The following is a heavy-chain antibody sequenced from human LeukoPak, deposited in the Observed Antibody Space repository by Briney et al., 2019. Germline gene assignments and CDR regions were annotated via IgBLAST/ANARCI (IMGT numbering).Heavy chain of an antibody. D-gene: IGHD3-22*01. CDR1: GFTFSSYA. CDR2: ISGSGGST. Sequence: PGGSLRLSCAASGFTFSSYAMSWVRRAPGKGLEWVSAISGSGGSTYYADSVKGRFTISRDNSKNTLYLQMNSLRAEDTAVYYCAKPQAGYDSSGYYPYYFDYWGQGTLVTVSS. CDR3: AKPQAGYDSSGYYPYYFDY. J-gene: IGHJ4*02. V-gene: IGHV3-23*01.